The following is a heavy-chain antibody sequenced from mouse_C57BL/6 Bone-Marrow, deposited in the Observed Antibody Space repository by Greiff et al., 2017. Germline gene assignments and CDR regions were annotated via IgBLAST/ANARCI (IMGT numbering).Heavy chain of an antibody. CDR1: GFNIKDDY. V-gene: IGHV14-4*01. D-gene: IGHD2-14*01. CDR2: IDPEIGDT. J-gene: IGHJ2*01. CDR3: SSFMGTYFDF. Sequence: VQLVESGAELVRPGASVKLSCTASGFNIKDDYIHWVKQRPEQGLEWIGWIDPEIGDTEYASKFQGKATITSDTSSNTAYLQLSSLTSEDTAVYYCSSFMGTYFDFWGQGTPLTVAS.